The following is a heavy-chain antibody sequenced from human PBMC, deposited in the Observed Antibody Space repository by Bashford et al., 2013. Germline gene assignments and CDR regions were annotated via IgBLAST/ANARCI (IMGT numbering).Heavy chain of an antibody. D-gene: IGHD2-2*01. CDR3: GFCSSPNCYPFDS. CDR1: GGSIRGSSYY. J-gene: IGHJ4*02. V-gene: IGHV4-39*01. CDR2: IHFGGST. Sequence: SETLSLTCTVSGGSIRGSSYYWGWIRQSPGKGLEWIGSIHFGGSTYYNPSLKSRVTMSVDTSKNQFSLKLSSVTAADTSVYSCGFCSSPNCYPFDSWGQGSLVTVSS.